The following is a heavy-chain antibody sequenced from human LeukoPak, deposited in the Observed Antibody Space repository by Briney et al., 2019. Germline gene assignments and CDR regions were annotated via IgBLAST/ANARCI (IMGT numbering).Heavy chain of an antibody. Sequence: PSETLSLTCTVSGGSISSYYWSWIRQPPGKGLEWTEYIYYSGSTNYNPSLKSRVTISVDTSKNQFSLKLSSVTAADTAVYYCARDWGVSARPGYMDVWGKGTTVTVSS. J-gene: IGHJ6*03. CDR1: GGSISSYY. D-gene: IGHD6-6*01. CDR3: ARDWGVSARPGYMDV. V-gene: IGHV4-59*01. CDR2: IYYSGST.